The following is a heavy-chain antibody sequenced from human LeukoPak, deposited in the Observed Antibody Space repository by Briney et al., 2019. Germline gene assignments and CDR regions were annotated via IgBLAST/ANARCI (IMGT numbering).Heavy chain of an antibody. CDR3: AREGASDY. J-gene: IGHJ4*02. CDR2: ISYDGSNK. CDR1: GFTFSSYG. Sequence: PGRSLRLSCAASGFTFSSYGMHWVRQAPGKGLEWVAVISYDGSNKYYADSVKGRFTISRDNSKHTLYLQMNSLRAEDTAVYYCAREGASDYWGQGTLVTVSS. D-gene: IGHD2-2*01. V-gene: IGHV3-30*19.